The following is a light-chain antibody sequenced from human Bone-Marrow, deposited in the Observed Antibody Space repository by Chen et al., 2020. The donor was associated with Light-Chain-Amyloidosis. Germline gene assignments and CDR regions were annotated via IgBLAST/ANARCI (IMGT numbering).Light chain of an antibody. V-gene: IGLV6-57*01. CDR1: SGSIATNY. CDR3: QSYQGSSQGV. Sequence: FMLTPPHSVSESPVKTVIISCTRSSGSIATNYVQWYQQRPGSSPTTVIYEDDQRPSGVPDRFSGSIDRSSNSASLTISGLKTEDEADYYCQSYQGSSQGVFGGGTKLTVL. CDR2: EDD. J-gene: IGLJ3*02.